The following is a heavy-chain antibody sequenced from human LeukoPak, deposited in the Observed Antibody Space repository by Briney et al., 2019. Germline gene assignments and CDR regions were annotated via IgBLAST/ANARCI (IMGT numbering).Heavy chain of an antibody. CDR1: GYTFTSYG. J-gene: IGHJ3*02. CDR3: ARDVAPGTASRDDAFDI. CDR2: ISPYNGNT. Sequence: ASVKVSCKASGYTFTSYGINWVQQAPGQGLEWMGWISPYNGNTNYAQNLQGRVTMTTDTSTRTAYMEVRGLRSDDTAVYYCARDVAPGTASRDDAFDIWGQGTMVTVSS. V-gene: IGHV1-18*01. D-gene: IGHD3-10*01.